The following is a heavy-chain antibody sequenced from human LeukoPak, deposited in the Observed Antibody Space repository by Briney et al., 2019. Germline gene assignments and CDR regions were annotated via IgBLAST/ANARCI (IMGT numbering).Heavy chain of an antibody. CDR3: AREPGDSQPNPFDY. Sequence: SQTLSLTCAISGDSVSSTSATWNWIRQSPSRGLEWLGRTYHRSRWYDDYAPIVNGRITVNPDTSKNQFSLQLNSVTPEDTAVYYCAREPGDSQPNPFDYWGQGTLVTVSS. D-gene: IGHD2-2*01. V-gene: IGHV6-1*01. CDR1: GDSVSSTSAT. CDR2: TYHRSRWYD. J-gene: IGHJ4*02.